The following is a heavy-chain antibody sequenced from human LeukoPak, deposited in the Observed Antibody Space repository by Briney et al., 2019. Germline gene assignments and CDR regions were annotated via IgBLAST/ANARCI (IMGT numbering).Heavy chain of an antibody. D-gene: IGHD6-19*01. Sequence: GGSLSLSCAASGFTFSSYSMNWVRQAPGKGLEWVSSISSSSSYIYYADSVKGRFTISRDNANNSLYLQMNSLRAEDTAVYYCARAGAVAGNDYWGQGTLVTVSS. CDR2: ISSSSSYI. V-gene: IGHV3-21*01. J-gene: IGHJ4*02. CDR3: ARAGAVAGNDY. CDR1: GFTFSSYS.